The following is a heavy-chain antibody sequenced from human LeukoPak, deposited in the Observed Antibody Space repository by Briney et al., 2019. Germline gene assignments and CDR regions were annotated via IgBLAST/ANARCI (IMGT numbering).Heavy chain of an antibody. CDR3: ASGPAYSTGGSYFDY. V-gene: IGHV3-30*03. CDR1: GFTFNNFG. J-gene: IGHJ4*02. CDR2: ISHDGINS. Sequence: GRSLRLSCAASGFTFNNFGMYWVRQAPGKGLEWVALISHDGINSYIADSVRGRFTVSRDNSKNTLYLQMNSLRAEDTAVYYCASGPAYSTGGSYFDYWGQGTLVTVSS. D-gene: IGHD2-21*01.